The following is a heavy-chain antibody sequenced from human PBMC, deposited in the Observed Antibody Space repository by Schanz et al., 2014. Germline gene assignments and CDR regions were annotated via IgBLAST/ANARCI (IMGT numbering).Heavy chain of an antibody. D-gene: IGHD3-9*01. CDR1: GFTFSSYA. J-gene: IGHJ5*02. V-gene: IGHV3-23*01. Sequence: EVHLLESGGGLVEPGGSLRLSCAASGFTFSSYAMSWVRQAPGKGLEWVSAISGSGGSTYYADSVKGRFTISSDSSKNTLYLQMSSLRADDTAVYYCAKAADWPVTRFDPWGQGTLVTVSS. CDR3: AKAADWPVTRFDP. CDR2: ISGSGGST.